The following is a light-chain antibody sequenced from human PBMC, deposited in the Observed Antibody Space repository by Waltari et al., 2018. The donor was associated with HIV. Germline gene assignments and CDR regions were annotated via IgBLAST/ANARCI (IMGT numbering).Light chain of an antibody. CDR3: CSYAGSSTLI. CDR2: EVS. CDR1: SSDVGSYNL. V-gene: IGLV2-23*02. J-gene: IGLJ2*01. Sequence: QSALTKPASVSGSPGQSITISCTGTSSDVGSYNLVSWYQQNPDKAPKLMIYEVSKRPSGVSNRFSGSKSGNTASLTISVLQAEDEAAYYCCSYAGSSTLIFGGGTKLTVL.